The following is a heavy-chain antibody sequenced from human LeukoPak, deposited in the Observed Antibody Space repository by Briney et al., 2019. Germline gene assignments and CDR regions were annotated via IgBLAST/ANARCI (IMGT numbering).Heavy chain of an antibody. CDR3: ARDFPNYYDSSDAFDI. V-gene: IGHV4-34*01. J-gene: IGHJ3*02. D-gene: IGHD3-22*01. CDR1: GGSFSGYY. Sequence: SETLSLTCAVYGGSFSGYYWSWIRQPPGKGLEWIGEINHSGSTNYNPSLKSRVTMSVDTSKNQFSLKLSSVTAADTAVYYCARDFPNYYDSSDAFDIWGQGTMVTVSS. CDR2: INHSGST.